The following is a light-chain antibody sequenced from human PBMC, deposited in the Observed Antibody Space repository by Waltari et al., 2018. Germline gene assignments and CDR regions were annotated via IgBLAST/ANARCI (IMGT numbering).Light chain of an antibody. Sequence: DIQMNQSPSTLSASVGDRVTITCRASQNVGHSLAWHQQKPGKAPKLLIYSASSLENEVPSRFSGSGSGTEFTLTISSLQPDDLATYYCQQYEGYSTFGQGTKVEIK. CDR3: QQYEGYST. J-gene: IGKJ2*01. CDR2: SAS. V-gene: IGKV1-5*03. CDR1: QNVGHS.